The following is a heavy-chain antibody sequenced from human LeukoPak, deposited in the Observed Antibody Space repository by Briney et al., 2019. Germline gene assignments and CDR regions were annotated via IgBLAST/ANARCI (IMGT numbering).Heavy chain of an antibody. J-gene: IGHJ4*02. Sequence: SQTLSLTCTATGGSISSGNYYWSWLRQPTGQGLEWIGRIYTSGSTNYNPSLKSRVTISVDTSKNQFSLKLSSVTAADTAVYYCARAGGDYYGSDHCDYWGQETLVTVS. CDR2: IYTSGST. CDR1: GGSISSGNYY. D-gene: IGHD3-10*01. CDR3: ARAGGDYYGSDHCDY. V-gene: IGHV4-61*02.